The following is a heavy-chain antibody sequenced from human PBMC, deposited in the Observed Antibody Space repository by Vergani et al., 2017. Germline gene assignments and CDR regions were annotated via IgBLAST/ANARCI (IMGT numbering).Heavy chain of an antibody. V-gene: IGHV2-26*01. CDR3: ARMSNYYDSSGYYDLYYWYFDL. J-gene: IGHJ2*01. CDR1: GFSLSNARMG. D-gene: IGHD3-22*01. CDR2: IFSNDEK. Sequence: QVTLKESGPVLVKPTETLTLTCTVSGFSLSNARMGVSWIRQPPGKALEWLAHIFSNDEKSYSTSLKSRLTISKDTSKSQVVLTMTNMDPVDTATYYCARMSNYYDSSGYYDLYYWYFDLWGRGTLVTVSS.